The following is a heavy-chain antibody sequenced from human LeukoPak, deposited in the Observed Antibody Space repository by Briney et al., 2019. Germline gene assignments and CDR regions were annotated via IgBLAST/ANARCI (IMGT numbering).Heavy chain of an antibody. J-gene: IGHJ4*02. CDR3: ARGLYSPDY. CDR1: GYTFTSYG. V-gene: IGHV1-2*02. CDR2: INPNSGAT. D-gene: IGHD1-26*01. Sequence: ASVKVSCKASGYTFTSYGISWVRQAPGQGLEWMGWINPNSGATKYPQIFQGRVTMTRDTSISTAYMELSSLRSDDTAVYFCARGLYSPDYWGQGTLVTVSS.